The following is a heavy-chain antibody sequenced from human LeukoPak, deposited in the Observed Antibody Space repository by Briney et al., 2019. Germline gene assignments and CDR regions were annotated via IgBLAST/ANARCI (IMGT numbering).Heavy chain of an antibody. V-gene: IGHV1-18*01. Sequence: GSVKVSCKASGYTFTSYGISWVRQAPGQGLEWMGWISAYNGNTNYAQKLQGRVTMTTDTSTSTAYMELRSLRSDDTAVYYCARGRHSYESSDYYYEGDAFDIWGQGTMVTVSS. CDR2: ISAYNGNT. J-gene: IGHJ3*02. CDR3: ARGRHSYESSDYYYEGDAFDI. CDR1: GYTFTSYG. D-gene: IGHD3-22*01.